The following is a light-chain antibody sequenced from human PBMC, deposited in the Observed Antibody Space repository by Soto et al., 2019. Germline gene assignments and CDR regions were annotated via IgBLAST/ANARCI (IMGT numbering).Light chain of an antibody. CDR2: DAS. CDR1: QTISNY. J-gene: IGKJ4*01. Sequence: DIQMTQSPSSLSASVGDRVSITSRASQTISNYLSWYQQKPGKAPSLLIYDASTLQSGVPSRFSGSGSGTDFTLTISSLQPEDFATYYCQQSYSTPLTFGGGTKVDIK. CDR3: QQSYSTPLT. V-gene: IGKV1-39*01.